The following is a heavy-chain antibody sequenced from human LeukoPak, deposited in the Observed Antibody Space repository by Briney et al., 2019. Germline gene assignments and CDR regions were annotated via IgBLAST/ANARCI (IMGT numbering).Heavy chain of an antibody. J-gene: IGHJ4*02. CDR3: AKTIQWPYYFDY. Sequence: QPGGSLRLSCAASGFTFSSYAMSWVRQAPGKGLEWVSAISGSGGSTYYADSVKGRFTISRDNSKNTLYLQMNSLRAENTAVYYCAKTIQWPYYFDYWGQGTLVTVSS. CDR2: ISGSGGST. CDR1: GFTFSSYA. D-gene: IGHD6-19*01. V-gene: IGHV3-23*01.